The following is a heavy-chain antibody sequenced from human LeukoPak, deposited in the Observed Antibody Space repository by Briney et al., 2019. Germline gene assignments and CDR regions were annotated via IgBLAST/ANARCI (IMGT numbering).Heavy chain of an antibody. V-gene: IGHV3-21*01. CDR3: AREGPYDAFDI. J-gene: IGHJ3*02. CDR2: ISSSRNTI. Sequence: GGSLRLSCAASGFIFSGYSMNWVRQAPGKGLEWVSSISSSRNTIDYADSVKGRFTISRDNAKNSLYLQMNSLRADDTAVYYCAREGPYDAFDIWGQGTMVTVSS. CDR1: GFIFSGYS.